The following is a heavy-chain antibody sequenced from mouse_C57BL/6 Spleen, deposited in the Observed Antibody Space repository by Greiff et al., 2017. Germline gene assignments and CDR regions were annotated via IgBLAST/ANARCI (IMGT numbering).Heavy chain of an antibody. CDR1: GFTFSDAW. V-gene: IGHV6-6*01. J-gene: IGHJ1*03. CDR2: IRNKANNHAT. D-gene: IGHD4-1*01. CDR3: TRLTGTDWYFDV. Sequence: EVKVIESGGGLVQPGGSMKLSCAASGFTFSDAWMDWVRQSPEKGLEWVAEIRNKANNHATYYAESVKGRFTISRDDSKSSVYLQMNSLRAEDTGIYYCTRLTGTDWYFDVWGTGTTVTVSS.